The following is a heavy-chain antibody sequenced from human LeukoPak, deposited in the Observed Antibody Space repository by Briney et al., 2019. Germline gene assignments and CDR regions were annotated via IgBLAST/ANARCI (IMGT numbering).Heavy chain of an antibody. D-gene: IGHD2-2*01. Sequence: GGSLRLSCAASGFTFDDYAMHWVRQAPGKGLEWVSLISWDGGSTYYADSVKGRFTISRDNSKNSLYLQMNSLRAEDTAVYYCAREGIDCSSTSCYPDDAFDIWGQGTMVTVPS. CDR2: ISWDGGST. CDR1: GFTFDDYA. V-gene: IGHV3-43D*03. J-gene: IGHJ3*02. CDR3: AREGIDCSSTSCYPDDAFDI.